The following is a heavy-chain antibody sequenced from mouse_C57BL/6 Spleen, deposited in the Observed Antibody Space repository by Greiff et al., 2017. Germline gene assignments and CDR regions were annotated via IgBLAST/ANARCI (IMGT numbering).Heavy chain of an antibody. CDR3: ARRNDYDGAWFAY. V-gene: IGHV1-26*01. CDR1: GYTFTDYY. Sequence: VQLQQSGPELVKPGASVKISCKASGYTFTDYYMNWVKQSHGKSLEWIGDINPNNGGTSYNQKFKGKATLTVDKSSSTAYMELRSLTSEDSAVDYCARRNDYDGAWFAYWGQGTLVTVSA. CDR2: INPNNGGT. D-gene: IGHD2-4*01. J-gene: IGHJ3*01.